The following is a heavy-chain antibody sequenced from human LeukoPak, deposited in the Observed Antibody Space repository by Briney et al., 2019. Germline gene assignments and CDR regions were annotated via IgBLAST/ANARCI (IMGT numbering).Heavy chain of an antibody. CDR1: GFTFSSYR. Sequence: GGSLRLSCAASGFTFSSYRMSWVRQAPGKGLEWVSSISSSSSYIYYADSVKGRFTISRDNAKNSLYLQMNSLRAEDTAVYYCASSSHTAMGSFDYWGQGTLVTVSS. D-gene: IGHD5-18*01. J-gene: IGHJ4*02. CDR2: ISSSSSYI. CDR3: ASSSHTAMGSFDY. V-gene: IGHV3-21*01.